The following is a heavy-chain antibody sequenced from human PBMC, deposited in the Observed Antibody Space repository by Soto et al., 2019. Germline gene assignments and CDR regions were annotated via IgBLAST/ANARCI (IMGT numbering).Heavy chain of an antibody. Sequence: SETLSLTCTVSGGSISSGGYYWSWIRQHPGKGLEWVGYIYYSGSTYYNPSLKSRVTISVDTSKNQFSLKLSSVTAADTAVYYCARTSVGYYYSMDVWGQGTAVTVSS. CDR2: IYYSGST. J-gene: IGHJ6*02. D-gene: IGHD2-15*01. CDR1: GGSISSGGYY. V-gene: IGHV4-31*03. CDR3: ARTSVGYYYSMDV.